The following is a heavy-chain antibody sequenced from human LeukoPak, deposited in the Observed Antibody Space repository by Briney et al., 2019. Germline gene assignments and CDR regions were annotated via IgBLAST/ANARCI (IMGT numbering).Heavy chain of an antibody. V-gene: IGHV3-9*01. D-gene: IGHD5-12*01. CDR3: AKGRSPLAYYFDY. CDR1: GFTFDDYA. Sequence: PGRSLRLSCTASGFTFDDYAMYRVRQAPGRGLEWVSGISWNSGSIGYADSVKGRFTISKDNAKNSPYLQMNSLRAEDTALYYCAKGRSPLAYYFDYWGQGTLVTVSS. CDR2: ISWNSGSI. J-gene: IGHJ4*02.